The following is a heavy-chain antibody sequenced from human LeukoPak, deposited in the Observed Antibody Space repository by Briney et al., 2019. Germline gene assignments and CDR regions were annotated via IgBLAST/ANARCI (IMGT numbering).Heavy chain of an antibody. V-gene: IGHV3-64D*06. J-gene: IGHJ4*02. D-gene: IGHD3-10*01. CDR3: VGKGSYFDY. CDR1: GFTFSNYA. CDR2: ISSNGGST. Sequence: GSLRLSCSASGFTFSNYAMHWVRQAPGKGLEYVSAISSNGGSTYYADSVKGRVTISRDNSKSTLYLQMSSLRPEDTAVYYCVGKGSYFDYWGQGTLVTVSS.